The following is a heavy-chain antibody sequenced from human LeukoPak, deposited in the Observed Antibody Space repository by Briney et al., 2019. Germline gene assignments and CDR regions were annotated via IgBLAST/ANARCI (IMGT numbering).Heavy chain of an antibody. D-gene: IGHD6-13*01. CDR2: ISGSGGST. J-gene: IGHJ1*01. CDR3: AKNSQQQLVLGYFQH. V-gene: IGHV3-23*01. Sequence: PGGSLRLSCAASGFTFSSYAMSWVRQAPGKGLEWVSAISGSGGSTYYADSVKGRFTISRDNSKNTLYLQMNSLRAEDTAVYYCAKNSQQQLVLGYFQHWGQGTLVTVSS. CDR1: GFTFSSYA.